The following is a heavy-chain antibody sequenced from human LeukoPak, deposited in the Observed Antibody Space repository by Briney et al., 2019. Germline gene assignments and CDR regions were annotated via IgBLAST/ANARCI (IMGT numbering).Heavy chain of an antibody. CDR1: GGTFSSYA. Sequence: GASVKVSCKASGGTFSSYAISWVRQAPGQGLEWMGGTIPIFGTANYAQKFQGRVTITADKSTSTAYMELSSLRSEDTAVYYCARFGGPHAFDIWGQGTMVTVSS. D-gene: IGHD3-3*01. V-gene: IGHV1-69*06. CDR3: ARFGGPHAFDI. CDR2: TIPIFGTA. J-gene: IGHJ3*02.